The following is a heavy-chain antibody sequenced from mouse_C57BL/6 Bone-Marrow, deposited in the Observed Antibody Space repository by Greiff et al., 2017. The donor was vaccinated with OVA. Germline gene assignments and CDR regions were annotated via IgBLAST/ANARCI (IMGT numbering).Heavy chain of an antibody. D-gene: IGHD2-3*01. CDR3: ARVYYGYAMDY. CDR2: IYIGNGYT. V-gene: IGHV1-58*01. CDR1: GYTFTSYG. Sequence: EVQRVESGAELVRPGSSVKMSCKTSGYTFTSYGINWVKQRPGQGLEWIGYIYIGNGYTEYNEKLKGKATLTSDTSSSTAYMQLSSLTSEDSAIYFCARVYYGYAMDYWGQGTSVTVSS. J-gene: IGHJ4*01.